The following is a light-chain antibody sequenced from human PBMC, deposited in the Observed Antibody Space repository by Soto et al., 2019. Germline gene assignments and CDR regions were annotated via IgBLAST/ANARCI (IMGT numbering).Light chain of an antibody. V-gene: IGKV3-20*01. CDR3: QQYYSSPYT. Sequence: EIVLTQSPGTLSLSPGERATLSCWTSQSVSTTYFAWYQQKRGQAPRLLIYAASSRATGIPDRFSGSGSGTDFILTISRLEPEDFAVYYCQQYYSSPYTFGQGTELEI. J-gene: IGKJ2*01. CDR2: AAS. CDR1: QSVSTTY.